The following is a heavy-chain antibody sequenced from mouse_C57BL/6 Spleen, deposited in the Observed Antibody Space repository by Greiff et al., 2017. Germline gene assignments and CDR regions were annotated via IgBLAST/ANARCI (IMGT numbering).Heavy chain of an antibody. D-gene: IGHD4-1*01. J-gene: IGHJ2*01. V-gene: IGHV1-80*01. CDR1: GYAFSSYW. CDR3: ARDLTGRYFDY. CDR2: IYPGDGDT. Sequence: QVQLQQSGAELVKPGASVKISCKASGYAFSSYWMNWVKQRPGKGLAWIGQIYPGDGDTNYNGKFKGKATLTADKSSSTAYMQLSSLTSEDSAVYFCARDLTGRYFDYGGQGTTLTVSS.